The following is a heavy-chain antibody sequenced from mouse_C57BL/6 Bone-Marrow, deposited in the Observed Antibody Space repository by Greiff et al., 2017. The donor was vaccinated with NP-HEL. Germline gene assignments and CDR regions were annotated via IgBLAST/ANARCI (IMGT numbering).Heavy chain of an antibody. V-gene: IGHV1-15*01. CDR3: TSSPNWDWFAD. J-gene: IGHJ3*01. D-gene: IGHD4-1*01. Sequence: QVQLQQSGAVLVRPGASVTLSCKASGYTFTDYAMHWVKQTPVHGLEWIGAIDPETGGTAYNQKFKGKAILTADKSSSTAYMELRSLASEDSAVYYCTSSPNWDWFADWGQGTLVTVSA. CDR2: IDPETGGT. CDR1: GYTFTDYA.